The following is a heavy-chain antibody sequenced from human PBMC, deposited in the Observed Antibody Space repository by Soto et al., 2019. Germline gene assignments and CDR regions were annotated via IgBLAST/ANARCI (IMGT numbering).Heavy chain of an antibody. CDR1: GGSIASSDFY. V-gene: IGHV4-39*01. CDR2: SYYGRNT. D-gene: IGHD3-16*01. CDR3: VKHGHWAPFDD. J-gene: IGHJ4*02. Sequence: QLHLQDSGQGLVKSSETLSLTCNVSGGSIASSDFYWVWVRQAPGEGLEWIVSSYYGRNTYYNPFLRSRVSVSVDTSKNQFSLRLSSVTAADTAVYYCVKHGHWAPFDDWGQGTLVTVSS.